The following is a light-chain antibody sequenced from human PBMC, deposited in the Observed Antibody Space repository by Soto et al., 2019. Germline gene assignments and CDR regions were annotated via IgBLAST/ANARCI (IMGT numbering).Light chain of an antibody. CDR3: QQYNNWPPIT. CDR1: QSVGSSY. V-gene: IGKV3-20*01. Sequence: VLTQSPGTLSLSAGDRATLSCRASQSVGSSYLAWYQQKPGQAPRLLIYGAYSRATGIPDRFSGSGSGTEFTLTISSLQSEDFAVYFCQQYNNWPPITCGQGTRLEIK. CDR2: GAY. J-gene: IGKJ5*01.